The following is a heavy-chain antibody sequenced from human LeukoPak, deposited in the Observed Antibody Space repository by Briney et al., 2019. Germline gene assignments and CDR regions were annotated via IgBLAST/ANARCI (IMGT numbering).Heavy chain of an antibody. V-gene: IGHV1-3*01. Sequence: GASVKVSCKASGYTFSDYAVHWVRQAPGERLEWMGWIVPGYGHTKYSQKFQDRVTISRDTSANTVYMDLSSLRSEEDTAMYYCARDDGSTWLLVYWGQGTLVTVSS. CDR1: GYTFSDYA. D-gene: IGHD5-12*01. J-gene: IGHJ4*02. CDR3: ARDDGSTWLLVY. CDR2: IVPGYGHT.